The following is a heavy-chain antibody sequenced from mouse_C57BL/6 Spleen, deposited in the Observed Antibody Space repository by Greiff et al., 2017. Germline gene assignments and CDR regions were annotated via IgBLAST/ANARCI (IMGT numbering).Heavy chain of an antibody. CDR2: IYPGSGNT. D-gene: IGHD4-1*01. V-gene: IGHV1-66*01. CDR1: GYSFTSYY. CDR3: ASPSGTGGYYAMDY. J-gene: IGHJ4*01. Sequence: QVQLQQSGPELVKPGASVKISCKASGYSFTSYYIHWVKQRPGQGLEWIGWIYPGSGNTKYNEKFKGKATLTADTSSSTAYMQLSSLTSEDSAVYYCASPSGTGGYYAMDYWGQGTSVTVSS.